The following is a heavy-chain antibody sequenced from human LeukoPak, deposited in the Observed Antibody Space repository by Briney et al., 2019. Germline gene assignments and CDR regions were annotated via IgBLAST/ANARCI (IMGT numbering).Heavy chain of an antibody. D-gene: IGHD2-21*01. Sequence: ASVKVSCKASGYTFTSYDINWARQATGQGLEWTGWMNPNSGNTGYAKKFQGRVTTTRNTSISTAYMERSSLRSEDTAVYYCARGRGEVVPRRRAKQNWFDPWGQGTLVTVSS. CDR2: MNPNSGNT. CDR1: GYTFTSYD. CDR3: ARGRGEVVPRRRAKQNWFDP. J-gene: IGHJ5*02. V-gene: IGHV1-8*01.